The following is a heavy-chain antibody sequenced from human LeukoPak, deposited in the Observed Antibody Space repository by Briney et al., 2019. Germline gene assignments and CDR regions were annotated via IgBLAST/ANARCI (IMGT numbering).Heavy chain of an antibody. CDR2: IKSKTDGGTT. J-gene: IGHJ4*02. V-gene: IGHV3-15*01. D-gene: IGHD2-15*01. Sequence: GGSLRLSCAASGFTFSNAWMSWVRQAPGKGLEWVGRIKSKTDGGTTDYAAPVKGRFTISRDDSRNTLYLQMNSLKTEDTAVYFCSSWRYCSGGSCYDYRGQGTLVTVSS. CDR3: SSWRYCSGGSCYDY. CDR1: GFTFSNAW.